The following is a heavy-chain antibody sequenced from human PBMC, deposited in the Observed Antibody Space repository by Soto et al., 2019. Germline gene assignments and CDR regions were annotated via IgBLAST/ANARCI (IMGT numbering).Heavy chain of an antibody. CDR3: ARRKGIAAARGFFDS. D-gene: IGHD6-13*01. J-gene: IGHJ4*02. Sequence: QLRLQESGPGQVKPSETLSLTCAVSGGSIRSINFFWGWIRQPPGKGLEWIGTVYYSGNTYYNPSLNRGVTISVDTSQNQFTLKLHSVPVADTAVYYCARRKGIAAARGFFDSWGQGALVTVSS. CDR1: GGSIRSINFF. V-gene: IGHV4-39*01. CDR2: VYYSGNT.